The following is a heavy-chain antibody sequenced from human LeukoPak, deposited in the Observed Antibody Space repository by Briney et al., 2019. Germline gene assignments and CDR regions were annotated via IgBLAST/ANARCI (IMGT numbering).Heavy chain of an antibody. J-gene: IGHJ3*02. CDR3: ASVSGVYSSSPYDAFDI. D-gene: IGHD6-13*01. CDR2: ISAYNGNT. Sequence: GASVKVSCKASGYTFTSYGISWVRQAPGQGLEWMGWISAYNGNTNYAQKLQGRVTMTTDTSTSTAYMELRSLRSDDTAVYYCASVSGVYSSSPYDAFDIWGQGTMVTVSS. V-gene: IGHV1-18*01. CDR1: GYTFTSYG.